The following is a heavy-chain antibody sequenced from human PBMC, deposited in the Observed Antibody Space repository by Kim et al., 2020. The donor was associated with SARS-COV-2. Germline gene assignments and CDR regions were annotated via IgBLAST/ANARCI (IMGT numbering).Heavy chain of an antibody. CDR1: GFTFSSYA. J-gene: IGHJ6*01. V-gene: IGHV3-30-3*01. D-gene: IGHD1-26*01. CDR3: ARDEWELLPHYYYYGMD. Sequence: GGSLRLSCAASGFTFSSYAMHWVRQAPGKGLEWVAVISYDGSNKYYADSVKGRFTISRDNSKNTLYLQMNSLRAEDTAVYYCARDEWELLPHYYYYGMD. CDR2: ISYDGSNK.